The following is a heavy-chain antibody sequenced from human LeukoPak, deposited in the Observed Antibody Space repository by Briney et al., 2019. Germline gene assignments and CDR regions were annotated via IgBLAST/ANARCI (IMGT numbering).Heavy chain of an antibody. CDR2: IDPSDSYT. J-gene: IGHJ6*02. V-gene: IGHV5-10-1*01. D-gene: IGHD4-17*01. CDR1: GYSFTSYW. CDR3: ATVTTIYYYYGMDV. Sequence: GESLKISCKGSGYSFTSYWITWVRQMPGKGLEWMGKIDPSDSYTNYSPSFQGHVTISADKSISTAYLQWSSLKASDTAMYYCATVTTIYYYYGMDVWGQGTTVTVSS.